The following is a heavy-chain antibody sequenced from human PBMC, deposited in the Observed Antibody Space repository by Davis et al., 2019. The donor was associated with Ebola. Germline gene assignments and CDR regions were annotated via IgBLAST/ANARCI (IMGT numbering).Heavy chain of an antibody. V-gene: IGHV3-30*04. CDR3: ATAPL. CDR2: ISPDGSET. Sequence: GESLKISCAASGFTFSRFTMHWVRQAPGKGLEWLAVISPDGSETNYTDSVKGRFTVSRDNSKNTMYLEVKSLRGDDTAVYYCATAPLWGQGTQVTVSS. J-gene: IGHJ4*02. CDR1: GFTFSRFT.